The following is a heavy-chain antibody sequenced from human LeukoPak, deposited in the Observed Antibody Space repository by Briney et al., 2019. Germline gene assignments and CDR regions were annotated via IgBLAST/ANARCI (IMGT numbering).Heavy chain of an antibody. CDR2: ISGSGGST. CDR1: GFTFSSYA. D-gene: IGHD3-10*01. J-gene: IGHJ5*02. Sequence: GGSLRLSCVASGFTFSSYAMSWVRQAPGKGLEWVSAISGSGGSTYYADSVKGRFTISRDNSKNTLYLEMNSLRAEDTAVYYCAKYYYGSGSNNWFDPWGQGTLVTVSS. CDR3: AKYYYGSGSNNWFDP. V-gene: IGHV3-23*01.